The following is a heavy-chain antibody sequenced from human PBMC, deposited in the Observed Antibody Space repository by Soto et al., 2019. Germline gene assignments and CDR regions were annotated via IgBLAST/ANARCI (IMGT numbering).Heavy chain of an antibody. Sequence: SETLSLTCAVSGGSITSANWWTWVRQPPGGGLERIGEISHSGITNYKASLKSRVTVSVDKTENDVSLKQTSVTAADTAVYYCARVLRGCFDPWGQGTPVTV. CDR2: ISHSGIT. V-gene: IGHV4-4*02. J-gene: IGHJ5*02. CDR3: ARVLRGCFDP. CDR1: GGSITSANW.